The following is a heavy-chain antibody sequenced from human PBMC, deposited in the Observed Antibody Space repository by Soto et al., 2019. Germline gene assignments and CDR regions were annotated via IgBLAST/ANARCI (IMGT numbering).Heavy chain of an antibody. Sequence: QVQLQQWGAGLLKPSETLSLTCAVYGGSFSGYYWSWIRQPPGKGLEWIGEINHSGSTNYNPSLTSRVTISVDTSKNQFSLKLSSVTVADTAVYYCARGGPDTAMVYFDSWGQGTLVTVSS. CDR3: ARGGPDTAMVYFDS. V-gene: IGHV4-34*01. CDR1: GGSFSGYY. D-gene: IGHD5-18*01. CDR2: INHSGST. J-gene: IGHJ4*02.